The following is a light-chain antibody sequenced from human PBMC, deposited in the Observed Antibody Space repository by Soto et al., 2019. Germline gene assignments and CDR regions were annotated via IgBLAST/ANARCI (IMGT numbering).Light chain of an antibody. CDR3: QQYYSSPRT. J-gene: IGKJ4*01. CDR1: QSVLYRSNNKNY. CDR2: WAS. V-gene: IGKV4-1*01. Sequence: DIVMTQSPDSLAVSLGERATINCKSSQSVLYRSNNKNYLAWYQQKPGQPPKLLIYWASTRESGVPDRFCGRGSGTDFTLTISSLQAEDVAVYYCQQYYSSPRTFGGGTKVEIK.